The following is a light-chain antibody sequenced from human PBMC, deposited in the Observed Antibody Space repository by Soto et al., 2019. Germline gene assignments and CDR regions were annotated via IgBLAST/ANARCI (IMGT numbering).Light chain of an antibody. J-gene: IGLJ2*01. V-gene: IGLV3-1*01. Sequence: SYELTQPPSVSVSPGQTASITCSVDKLGDKYACWYQQKPGQSSVLVIYQDSKRPSGIPERFPGSNSGNTATLTISGAQAMDEADYYCQAWDSSTVVLGGGTKLTVL. CDR3: QAWDSSTVV. CDR2: QDS. CDR1: KLGDKY.